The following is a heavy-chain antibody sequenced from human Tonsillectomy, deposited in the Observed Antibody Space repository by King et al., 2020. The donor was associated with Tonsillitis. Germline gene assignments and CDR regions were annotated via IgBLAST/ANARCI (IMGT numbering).Heavy chain of an antibody. J-gene: IGHJ4*02. CDR1: GFTFRNYA. CDR2: IFAGGTGT. Sequence: VQLVESGGGLVQPGGSLRLSCAASGFTFRNYAMSWVRQAPGKGLEWVSVIFAGGTGTYNADSVKGRFTISRDYSKNTLYLQMNSLRAEDTAVYYCTKEQVPGYYDRSGCFVDWGQGTLVTVSS. D-gene: IGHD3-22*01. V-gene: IGHV3-23*03. CDR3: TKEQVPGYYDRSGCFVD.